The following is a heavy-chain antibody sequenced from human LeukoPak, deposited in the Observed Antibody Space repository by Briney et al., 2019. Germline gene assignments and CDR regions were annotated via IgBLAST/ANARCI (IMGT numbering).Heavy chain of an antibody. D-gene: IGHD2-21*01. J-gene: IGHJ4*02. CDR1: GFTFSSYW. CDR3: ASSSCGGDCSYYFGY. CDR2: IKQDGSEK. V-gene: IGHV3-7*01. Sequence: PGGSLRLSCAASGFTFSSYWMSWVRQAPGKGLEWVANIKQDGSEKYCVDSVKGRFTISRDNAKNSVYLQMNSLRAEDTAMYYCASSSCGGDCSYYFGYWGQGTLVTVSS.